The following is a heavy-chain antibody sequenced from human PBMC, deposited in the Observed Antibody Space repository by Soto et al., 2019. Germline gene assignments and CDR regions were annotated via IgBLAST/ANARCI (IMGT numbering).Heavy chain of an antibody. V-gene: IGHV3-74*01. CDR1: GFTFSSYW. J-gene: IGHJ3*02. D-gene: IGHD3-22*01. CDR3: ARDTIYYYDSSGYFPDAFDI. CDR2: INSDGSST. Sequence: GGSLRLSCAASGFTFSSYWMHWVRQAPGKGLVWVSRINSDGSSTSYADSVKGRFTISRGNAKNTLYLQMNSLRAEDTAVYYCARDTIYYYDSSGYFPDAFDICGQGTMVTVSS.